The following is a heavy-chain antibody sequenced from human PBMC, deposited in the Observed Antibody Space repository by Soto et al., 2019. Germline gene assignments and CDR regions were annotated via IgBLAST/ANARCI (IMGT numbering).Heavy chain of an antibody. CDR2: VYFVGNS. Sequence: PSETLSLTCTVSGDSISSASYFWGWIRQPPGKGLEWIGSVYFVGNSYYNPSLKSRVSISVDASKNQFSLRLSSMTATDTGVYYCARFYGDYVNGVERRYFDFWGQGTLVTVSS. CDR3: ARFYGDYVNGVERRYFDF. CDR1: GDSISSASYF. V-gene: IGHV4-39*01. D-gene: IGHD4-17*01. J-gene: IGHJ4*02.